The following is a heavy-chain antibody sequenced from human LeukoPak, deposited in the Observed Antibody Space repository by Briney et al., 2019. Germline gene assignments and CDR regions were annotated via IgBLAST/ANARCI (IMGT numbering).Heavy chain of an antibody. CDR3: ASLVLPGGDYYYYYMDV. D-gene: IGHD3-16*01. CDR2: IYHSGST. CDR1: GYSISSGYY. J-gene: IGHJ6*03. Sequence: SETLSLTCTVSGYSISSGYYWGWIRQPPGKGLEWIGSIYHSGSTNYNPSLKSRVTISVDTSKNQFSLKLSSVTAADTAVYYCASLVLPGGDYYYYYMDVWGKGTTVTVSS. V-gene: IGHV4-38-2*02.